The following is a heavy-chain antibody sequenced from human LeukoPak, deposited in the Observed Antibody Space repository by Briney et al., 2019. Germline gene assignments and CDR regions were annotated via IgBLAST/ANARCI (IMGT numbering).Heavy chain of an antibody. V-gene: IGHV4-59*01. CDR1: GGSISSYY. J-gene: IGHJ6*02. D-gene: IGHD3-10*01. CDR3: ARCPTGVRGVRDYGMAV. CDR2: IYYSGST. Sequence: KPSETLSLTCTVSGGSISSYYWSWIRQPPGKGLEWIGYIYYSGSTNYNPSLKSRVTISVDTSKNQFSLKLSSVTAADTAVYYCARCPTGVRGVRDYGMAVWGQGTTVTVSS.